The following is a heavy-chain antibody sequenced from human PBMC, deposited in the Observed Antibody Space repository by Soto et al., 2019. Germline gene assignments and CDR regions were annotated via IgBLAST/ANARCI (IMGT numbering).Heavy chain of an antibody. Sequence: PSETLSLTCTVSGGSISRSSYYWGWIRQPPGKGLEWIGSIYYSGSTYYNPSLKSRVTISVDTSKNQFSLKLSSVTAADTAVYYCARHVGPNYYCYMDVWGKGTTVTVSS. J-gene: IGHJ6*03. V-gene: IGHV4-39*01. CDR1: GGSISRSSYY. CDR2: IYYSGST. CDR3: ARHVGPNYYCYMDV.